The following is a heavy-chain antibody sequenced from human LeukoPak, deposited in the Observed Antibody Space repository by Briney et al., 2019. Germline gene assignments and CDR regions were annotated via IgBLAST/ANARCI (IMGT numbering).Heavy chain of an antibody. J-gene: IGHJ4*02. D-gene: IGHD6-19*01. V-gene: IGHV3-23*01. Sequence: GGSLRLSCVASGFTFSSYAMSWVRQAPGKGLESVSAISGSGSSTYYAVSGKFRFTISRDNSKNSLYLQMNSLRAEDTAVYYCAKDEQWLVQTFDYWGQGTLVTISS. CDR3: AKDEQWLVQTFDY. CDR2: ISGSGSST. CDR1: GFTFSSYA.